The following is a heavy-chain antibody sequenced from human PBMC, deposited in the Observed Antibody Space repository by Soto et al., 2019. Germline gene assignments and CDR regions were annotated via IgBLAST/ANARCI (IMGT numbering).Heavy chain of an antibody. CDR1: GGTFNNYV. CDR3: AGRRDGTNYLAHFDY. V-gene: IGHV1-69*06. Sequence: ASVKVSCKASGGTFNNYVINWVRQAPGQGLEWMAGIIPIFGTPNYAQKFQGRVTITAEKSTSTAYMELKSLRSEDTAVYYCAGRRDGTNYLAHFDYSGQGTMVTVYS. D-gene: IGHD2-15*01. J-gene: IGHJ4*02. CDR2: IIPIFGTP.